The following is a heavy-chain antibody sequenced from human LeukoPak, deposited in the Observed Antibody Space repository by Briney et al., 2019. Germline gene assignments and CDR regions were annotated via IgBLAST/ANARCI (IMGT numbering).Heavy chain of an antibody. Sequence: GGSLTLSCPASGFTLSTDATRWVRQPPGKGREWVSSVRDSGSDTLYADYGKGRLTIPRDTSKNTLYMQMNSLMTAHTAIYYCAKTSRTNSGYDSPFDYWGQGTLVTVSS. J-gene: IGHJ4*02. V-gene: IGHV3-23*01. CDR3: AKTSRTNSGYDSPFDY. CDR1: GFTLSTDA. D-gene: IGHD5-12*01. CDR2: VRDSGSDT.